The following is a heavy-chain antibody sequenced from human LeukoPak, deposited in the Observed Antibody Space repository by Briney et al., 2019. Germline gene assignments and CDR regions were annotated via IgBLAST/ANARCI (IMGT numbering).Heavy chain of an antibody. D-gene: IGHD1-26*01. Sequence: GGSLRLSCAASGFRLSNYWMSWVRQVPGKGLEWVANIKQDGGEIYYVDSVKGRFTISRDNAKNSLFLQMNSLRAEDTAIYYCARDKIVGATNFDYWGQGTLVTVSS. CDR2: IKQDGGEI. V-gene: IGHV3-7*03. CDR3: ARDKIVGATNFDY. CDR1: GFRLSNYW. J-gene: IGHJ4*02.